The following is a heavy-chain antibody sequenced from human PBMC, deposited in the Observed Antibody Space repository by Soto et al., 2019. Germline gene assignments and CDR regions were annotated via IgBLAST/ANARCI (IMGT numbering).Heavy chain of an antibody. J-gene: IGHJ6*02. CDR1: GFSFSNAW. Sequence: GGSLRLSCAASGFSFSNAWMNWVRQAPGKGLEWVGRIKRKIDGEKTDYAAPVKGRFTISRDDSKNTLYLQMNSPKADDTALYYCTTGSVEGVWGQGTTVTVSS. D-gene: IGHD2-15*01. CDR2: IKRKIDGEKT. CDR3: TTGSVEGV. V-gene: IGHV3-15*07.